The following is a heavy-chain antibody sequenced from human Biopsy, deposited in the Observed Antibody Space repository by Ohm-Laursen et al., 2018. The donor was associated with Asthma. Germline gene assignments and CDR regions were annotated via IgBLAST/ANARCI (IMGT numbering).Heavy chain of an antibody. CDR3: VRGSSSWHHGPFHYYYGLDV. Sequence: SETLSLTCSLSSGSGGYMRSGNYYWGWIRQPPGKGLEWIWSIYYSGTTYYNPSLESRVTVSAGTSRNQFSLKLTSVTAADTAVYYCVRGSSSWHHGPFHYYYGLDVWGQGTTATVSS. D-gene: IGHD6-13*01. V-gene: IGHV4-39*01. CDR2: IYYSGTT. J-gene: IGHJ6*02. CDR1: SGSGGYMRSGNYY.